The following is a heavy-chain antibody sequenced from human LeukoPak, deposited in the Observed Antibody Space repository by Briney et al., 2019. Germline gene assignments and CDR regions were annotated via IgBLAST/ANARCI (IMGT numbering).Heavy chain of an antibody. CDR1: GFTFDDYA. V-gene: IGHV3-9*01. Sequence: GRSLRLSCAASGFTFDDYAMHWVRQAPGKGPEWVSGISWNSGSIGYADSVKGRFTISRDNAKNSLYLQMNSLRAEDTALYYCARGYCSGGSCYSGFDYWGQGTLVTVSS. CDR2: ISWNSGSI. D-gene: IGHD2-15*01. J-gene: IGHJ4*02. CDR3: ARGYCSGGSCYSGFDY.